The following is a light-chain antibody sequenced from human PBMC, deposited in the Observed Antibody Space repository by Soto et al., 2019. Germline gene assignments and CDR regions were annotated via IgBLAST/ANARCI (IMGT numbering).Light chain of an antibody. CDR3: KQYSSSPPIT. CDR2: GAS. CDR1: ESVIKY. V-gene: IGKV3-20*01. Sequence: EIVLTQSPGTLSLSPGERATISCRASESVIKYLAWYQQKPGQAPRLLIHGASSRATGIPDRFSGSGSGTDFTLTINRLEPEDFAVYYCKQYSSSPPITFGQGTRLEI. J-gene: IGKJ5*01.